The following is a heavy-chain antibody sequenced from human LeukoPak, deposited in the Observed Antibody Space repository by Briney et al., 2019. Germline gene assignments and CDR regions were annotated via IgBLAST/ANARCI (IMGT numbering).Heavy chain of an antibody. CDR2: IYTSGST. J-gene: IGHJ6*03. V-gene: IGHV4-4*07. CDR1: GYSISSSYY. Sequence: SEALSLTCAVSGYSISSSYYWSWIRQPAGKGLEWIGRIYTSGSTNYNPSLKSRVTMSVDTSKNQFSLKLSSVTAADTAVYYCARAGEYAESPMDVWGKGTTVTVSS. D-gene: IGHD2-2*01. CDR3: ARAGEYAESPMDV.